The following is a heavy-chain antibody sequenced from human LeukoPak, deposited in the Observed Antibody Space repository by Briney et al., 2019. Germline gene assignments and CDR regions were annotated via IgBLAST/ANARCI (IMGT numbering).Heavy chain of an antibody. CDR2: IYYSGSP. D-gene: IGHD2-21*02. CDR3: ARAPYCGGDCYSTGWFDP. V-gene: IGHV4-39*07. CDR1: GGSISSSSYY. Sequence: SETLSLTCTVSGGSISSSSYYWGWIRQPPGKGLEWIGSIYYSGSPYYNPSLKSRVTISVDTSKNQFSLKLSSVTAADTAVYYCARAPYCGGDCYSTGWFDPWGQGTLVTVSS. J-gene: IGHJ5*02.